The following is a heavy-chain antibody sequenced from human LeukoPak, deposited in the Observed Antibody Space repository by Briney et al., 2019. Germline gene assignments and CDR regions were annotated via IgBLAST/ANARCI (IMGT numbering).Heavy chain of an antibody. J-gene: IGHJ4*02. Sequence: PSETLSLTCTVSGDSTSGYYWSWIRQPPGKGLEWIGYVYHTGHTHYSPSLKSRVTVSLDTSRNQVSLILSSVTAADTAVYYCARHRFGHLFDYWGQGTLVFVSS. CDR3: ARHRFGHLFDY. CDR1: GDSTSGYY. D-gene: IGHD3-16*01. V-gene: IGHV4-59*01. CDR2: VYHTGHT.